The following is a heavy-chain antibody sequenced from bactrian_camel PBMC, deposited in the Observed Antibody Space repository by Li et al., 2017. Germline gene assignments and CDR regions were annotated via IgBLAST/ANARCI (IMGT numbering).Heavy chain of an antibody. CDR1: GRTYPNYV. Sequence: HVQLVESGGGSVQAGTSLILSCAAVGRTYPNYVMGWFRQAPGKEREGVATVDSTGNANYAESVKGRFTASRDNAKNTVFLQMNSLKPDDTAVYYCARVRGVVAVSFVDYWGQGTQVTVSS. J-gene: IGHJ4*01. V-gene: IGHV3S53*01. D-gene: IGHD6*01. CDR3: ARVRGVVAVSFVDY. CDR2: VDSTGNA.